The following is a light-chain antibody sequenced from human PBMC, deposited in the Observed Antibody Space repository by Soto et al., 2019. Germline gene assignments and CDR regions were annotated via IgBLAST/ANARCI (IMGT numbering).Light chain of an antibody. CDR3: QQHITWPLT. CDR1: QTVSSS. J-gene: IGKJ4*01. CDR2: EAS. V-gene: IGKV3-11*01. Sequence: EIVLTQSPATLSLSPGERATLSCRPSQTVSSSLAWYQQKPGQAPRLLIYEASNRATGIPARFSGSGSGADFTLTISSLEPEDFALYHCQQHITWPLTFGGGTKVEIK.